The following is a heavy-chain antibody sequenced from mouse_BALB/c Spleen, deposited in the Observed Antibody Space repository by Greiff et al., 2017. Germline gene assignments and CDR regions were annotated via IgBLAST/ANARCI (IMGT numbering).Heavy chain of an antibody. CDR1: GYTFTSYW. D-gene: IGHD3-2*02. CDR2: IYPGDGDT. J-gene: IGHJ4*01. Sequence: QVQLKESGAELARPGASVKLSCKASGYTFTSYWMQWVKQRPGQGLEWIGAIYPGDGDTRYTQKFKGKATLTADKSSSTAYMQLSSLASEDSAVYYCARWGGYGAMDYWGQGTSVTVSS. CDR3: ARWGGYGAMDY. V-gene: IGHV1-87*01.